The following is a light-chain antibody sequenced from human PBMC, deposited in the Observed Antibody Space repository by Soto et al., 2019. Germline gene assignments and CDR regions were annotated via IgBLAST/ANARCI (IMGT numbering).Light chain of an antibody. J-gene: IGKJ5*01. CDR2: DAS. Sequence: EIVLTQSPATLSLSPGERATLSSRASQSVSSYLAWYQQKPGQAPRLLIYDASNRTTGIPARFIGSGSGTDFTLTISSLEPEDFAVYYCQQRSNWPPITFGQGTRLEIK. CDR1: QSVSSY. V-gene: IGKV3-11*01. CDR3: QQRSNWPPIT.